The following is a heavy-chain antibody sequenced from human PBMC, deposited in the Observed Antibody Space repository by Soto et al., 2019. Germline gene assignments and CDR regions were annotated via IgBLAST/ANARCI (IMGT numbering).Heavy chain of an antibody. CDR3: ARDSEMGYFHH. D-gene: IGHD6-19*01. Sequence: QVQLQESGPGLVKPSETLSLTCTVSGGSISSYYWTWIRQPPGKGLEWIGNVYYTGSTNYNPSLKSRVTISIDTSKTQFSLKLSSVTAADTAFYYCARDSEMGYFHHWGQGTLVTVSS. J-gene: IGHJ1*01. CDR2: VYYTGST. V-gene: IGHV4-59*01. CDR1: GGSISSYY.